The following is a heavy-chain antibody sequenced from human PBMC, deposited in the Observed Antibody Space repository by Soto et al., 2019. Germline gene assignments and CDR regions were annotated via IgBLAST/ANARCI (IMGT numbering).Heavy chain of an antibody. D-gene: IGHD3-10*01. V-gene: IGHV4-30-4*02. CDR2: IYYSGST. J-gene: IGHJ6*02. CDR3: ARVMVRGRYGLDV. CDR1: GGSISSGDYY. Sequence: SETLSLTCTVSGGSISSGDYYWSWIRQPPGKGLEWIGYIYYSGSTYYNPSLKSRVTISVDTSKNQFSLNLSSVTAADTAVYYCARVMVRGRYGLDVWGQGTTVTVSS.